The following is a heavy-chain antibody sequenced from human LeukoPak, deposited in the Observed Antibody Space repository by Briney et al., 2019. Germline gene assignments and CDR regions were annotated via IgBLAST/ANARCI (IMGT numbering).Heavy chain of an antibody. CDR2: ISSSGSTI. J-gene: IGHJ4*02. CDR1: GFTFSSYE. CDR3: ARDDPYYEILTGYYRGYYFDY. Sequence: GGSLRLSFAVSGFTFSSYEMNWVRQAPGKGLEWVSYISSSGSTIYYADSVKGRFTISRDNAKNSLYLQMNSLRAEDTAVYYCARDDPYYEILTGYYRGYYFDYWGQGTLVTVSS. V-gene: IGHV3-48*03. D-gene: IGHD3-9*01.